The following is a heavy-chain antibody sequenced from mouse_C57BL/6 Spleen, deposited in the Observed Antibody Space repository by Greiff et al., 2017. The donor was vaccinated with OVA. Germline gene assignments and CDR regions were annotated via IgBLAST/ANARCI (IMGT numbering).Heavy chain of an antibody. J-gene: IGHJ2*01. Sequence: QVQLQQPGAELVRPGSSVKLSCKASGYTFTSYWMDWVKQRPGQGLEWIGNIYPSDSETHYNQKFKDKATLTVDKSSSTAYMQLSSLTSEDSAVYYCARGGFRGFDYWGQGTTLTVSS. CDR3: ARGGFRGFDY. V-gene: IGHV1-61*01. CDR1: GYTFTSYW. D-gene: IGHD3-3*01. CDR2: IYPSDSET.